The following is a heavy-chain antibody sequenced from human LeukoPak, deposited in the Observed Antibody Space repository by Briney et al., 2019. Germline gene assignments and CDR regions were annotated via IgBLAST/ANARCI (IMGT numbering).Heavy chain of an antibody. CDR3: ARLGQLPAKLDY. D-gene: IGHD1-1*01. CDR2: IDPGDTDT. Sequence: GESLKISCKGSGYSFTSYWIVWGRQMPGKDVEWMGIIDPGDTDTRYSPSFQGQVTISADKSISTAYLQWSSLKASDTAMYYCARLGQLPAKLDYWGQGTLVTVSS. V-gene: IGHV5-51*01. J-gene: IGHJ4*02. CDR1: GYSFTSYW.